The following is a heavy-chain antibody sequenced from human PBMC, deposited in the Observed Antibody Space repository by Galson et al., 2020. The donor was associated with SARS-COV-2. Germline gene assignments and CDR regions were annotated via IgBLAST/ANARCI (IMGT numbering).Heavy chain of an antibody. V-gene: IGHV1-24*01. D-gene: IGHD6-6*01. CDR3: ATMYSSLDYYYMDV. CDR2: FDPEDGET. Sequence: ASVKVSCKVSGYTLTELSMHWVRQAPGKGLEWMGGFDPEDGETIYAQKFQGRVTMTEDTSTDTAYMELSSLRSEDTAVYYCATMYSSLDYYYMDVWGKGTTVTVSS. CDR1: GYTLTELS. J-gene: IGHJ6*03.